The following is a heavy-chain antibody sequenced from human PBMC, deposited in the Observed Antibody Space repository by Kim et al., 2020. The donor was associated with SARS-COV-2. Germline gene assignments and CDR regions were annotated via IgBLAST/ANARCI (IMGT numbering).Heavy chain of an antibody. J-gene: IGHJ4*02. CDR2: IYYSGGT. CDR3: AAHSAIQSYFDY. Sequence: SETLSLTCTVSGGSISSGDHYWSWIRQPPGKGLEWIGYIYYSGGTYYSPSLRSRVTMSIDTSKNQFSLKLGSVTAADTAVYYCAAHSAIQSYFDYWGQGSLVTVSS. V-gene: IGHV4-30-4*01. CDR1: GGSISSGDHY. D-gene: IGHD2-2*01.